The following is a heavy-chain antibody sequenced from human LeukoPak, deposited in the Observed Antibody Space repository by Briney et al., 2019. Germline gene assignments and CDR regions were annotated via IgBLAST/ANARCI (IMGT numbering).Heavy chain of an antibody. CDR1: GDTFTIYA. V-gene: IGHV1-69*04. D-gene: IGHD3-10*02. CDR3: AREGFRITMLLEYFQL. J-gene: IGHJ1*01. CDR2: INPIRGIT. Sequence: SVKVSCKASGDTFTIYAISWVRQAPGQGLEWMGRINPIRGITTYAQKFQGRVTITTDKPTSTDYMELSSLRSEDTAVYYCAREGFRITMLLEYFQLWGRGTLVSVSS.